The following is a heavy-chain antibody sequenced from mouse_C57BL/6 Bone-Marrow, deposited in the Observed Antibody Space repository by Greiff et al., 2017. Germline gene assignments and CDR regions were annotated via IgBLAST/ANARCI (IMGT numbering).Heavy chain of an antibody. CDR2: INPSSGYT. D-gene: IGHD2-5*01. CDR1: GYTFTSYW. Sequence: QVQLQQSGAELAKPGASVKLSCKASGYTFTSYWMHWVKQRPGQGLEWIGYINPSSGYTKYNQKFKDKATLTADKSSSTAYMQLSSLTYEDSAVYYCARRYSNYGWYFEVWGTGTTVTVSS. CDR3: ARRYSNYGWYFEV. V-gene: IGHV1-7*01. J-gene: IGHJ1*03.